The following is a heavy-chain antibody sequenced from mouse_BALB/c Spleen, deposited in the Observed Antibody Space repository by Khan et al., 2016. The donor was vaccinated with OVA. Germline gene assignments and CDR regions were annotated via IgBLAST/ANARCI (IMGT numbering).Heavy chain of an antibody. CDR3: ARPPSVSYDMDY. D-gene: IGHD1-1*01. CDR1: GDTFRNYG. J-gene: IGHJ4*01. CDR2: INTYTGEP. Sequence: QIQLVQSGPELKKPGETVKISCKASGDTFRNYGMNWVKQAPGKGLKWMGWINTYTGEPTYADDFKGRFAFSLETSASTAYLQLNTLKNEDTATXFCARPPSVSYDMDYWGQGTSVTVSS. V-gene: IGHV9-3-1*01.